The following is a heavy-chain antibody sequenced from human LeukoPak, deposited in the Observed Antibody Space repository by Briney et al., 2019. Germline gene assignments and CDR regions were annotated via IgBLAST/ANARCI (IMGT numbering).Heavy chain of an antibody. CDR3: VRGVYYDFWSGYYSNWFDP. Sequence: SETLSLTCTVSGGSISSYYWSWIRQPAGKGLEWIGRIYTSGSTNYNPSLKSRVTMSVDTSKNQFSLKLSSVTAADTAVYYCVRGVYYDFWSGYYSNWFDPWGQGTLVTVSS. V-gene: IGHV4-4*07. CDR2: IYTSGST. CDR1: GGSISSYY. J-gene: IGHJ5*02. D-gene: IGHD3-3*01.